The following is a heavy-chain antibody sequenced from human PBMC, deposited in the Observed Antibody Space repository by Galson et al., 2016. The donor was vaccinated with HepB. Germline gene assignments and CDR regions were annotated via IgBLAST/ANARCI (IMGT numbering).Heavy chain of an antibody. D-gene: IGHD6-13*01. Sequence: SLRLSCAASGFAFDDYWMSWVRQGPVKGLEWVATIHKDGNTKAYAGSVQGRFTISRDNAERSVSLQMDGLRPEDTAVYYCVRAVRTDYSGSWWDSWGQGTLVTVSS. CDR3: VRAVRTDYSGSWWDS. J-gene: IGHJ5*01. V-gene: IGHV3-7*03. CDR1: GFAFDDYW. CDR2: IHKDGNTK.